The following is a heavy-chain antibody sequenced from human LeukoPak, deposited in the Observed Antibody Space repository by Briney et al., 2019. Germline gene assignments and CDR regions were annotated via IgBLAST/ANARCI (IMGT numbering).Heavy chain of an antibody. CDR3: GTDTAMDLDY. J-gene: IGHJ4*02. CDR2: FYPQDGEP. V-gene: IGHV1-24*01. D-gene: IGHD5-18*01. Sequence: ASVKVSCKVSGYSLSELSMHWVRQAPGKGRGWMGGFYPQDGEPIYAQKFQGRVTMPEDTSTDTDYMELSSLRSEDTAVYYCGTDTAMDLDYWGQGTLVTVSS. CDR1: GYSLSELS.